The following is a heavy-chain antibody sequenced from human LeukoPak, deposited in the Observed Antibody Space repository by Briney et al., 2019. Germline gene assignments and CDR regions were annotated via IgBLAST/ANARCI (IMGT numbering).Heavy chain of an antibody. D-gene: IGHD6-19*01. CDR1: GGSISSYY. V-gene: IGHV4-59*01. CDR3: TSSRTEAVAGY. J-gene: IGHJ4*02. Sequence: SETLSLTCTVSGGSISSYYWSWIRQPPGKGLEWIGYIYYSGSTNYNPSLKSRVTISVDTSKNQFSLKLSSVTAADTAVYYCTSSRTEAVAGYWGQGTLVTVSS. CDR2: IYYSGST.